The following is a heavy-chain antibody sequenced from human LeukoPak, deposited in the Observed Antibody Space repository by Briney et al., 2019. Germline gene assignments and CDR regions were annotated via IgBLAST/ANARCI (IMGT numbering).Heavy chain of an antibody. CDR2: ISGSGGST. CDR1: GFTFSSFV. D-gene: IGHD1-26*01. CDR3: AKFSHSHNIVGATEFDY. J-gene: IGHJ4*02. Sequence: GGSLRLSCAASGFTFSSFVMNWVRQAPGKGLEWVSAISGSGGSTYYADSVKGRFTISRDNSKNTLYLQMNSLRAEDTAVYYCAKFSHSHNIVGATEFDYWGQGTLVTVSS. V-gene: IGHV3-23*01.